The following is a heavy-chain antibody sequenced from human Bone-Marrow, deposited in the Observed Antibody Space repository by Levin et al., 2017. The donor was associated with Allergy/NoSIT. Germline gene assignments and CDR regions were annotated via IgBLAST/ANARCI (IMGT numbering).Heavy chain of an antibody. D-gene: IGHD3-10*01. V-gene: IGHV3-53*01. J-gene: IGHJ3*02. CDR3: AIYGSGSYYSAFDI. CDR1: GIIVSSNH. Sequence: GGSLRLSCAASGIIVSSNHMSWVRQAPGKGLEWVSLIYRGGRTYYGDSVKGRFTISRHNSKNTLYLQMNSLRGEDTAVYYCAIYGSGSYYSAFDIWGQGTMVTVSS. CDR2: IYRGGRT.